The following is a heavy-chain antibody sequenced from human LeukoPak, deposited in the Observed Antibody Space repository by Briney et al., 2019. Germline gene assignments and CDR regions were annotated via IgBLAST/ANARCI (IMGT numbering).Heavy chain of an antibody. CDR2: ISGSGGRT. CDR3: ARDLSEYGWFGELYY. V-gene: IGHV3-23*01. J-gene: IGHJ4*02. D-gene: IGHD3-10*01. CDR1: GFTFSSYA. Sequence: GGSLRLSCATSGFTFSSYAMSWVRQAPGKGLEWVSDISGSGGRTYDGDSVRGRFTISRDNSKNTLYLQMNSLRAEDTAVYYCARDLSEYGWFGELYYWGQGTLVTVSS.